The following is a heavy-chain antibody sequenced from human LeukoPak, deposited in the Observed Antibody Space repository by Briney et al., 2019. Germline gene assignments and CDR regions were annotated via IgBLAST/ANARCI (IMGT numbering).Heavy chain of an antibody. CDR2: ISPSGST. D-gene: IGHD6-25*01. Sequence: SETLSLTCTVSGDSISSSDNYWSWIRQPAGKGLEWIGRISPSGSTIYNPSLKSRVTLSVDTSKNQFSLKLTSVTAADTAVYYCARRGRNSSGWQDYLWGQGTLVTVSS. CDR3: ARRGRNSSGWQDYL. CDR1: GDSISSSDNY. J-gene: IGHJ4*02. V-gene: IGHV4-61*02.